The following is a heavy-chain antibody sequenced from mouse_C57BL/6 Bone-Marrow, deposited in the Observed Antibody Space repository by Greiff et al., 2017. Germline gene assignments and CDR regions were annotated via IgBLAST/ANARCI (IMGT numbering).Heavy chain of an antibody. D-gene: IGHD1-1*01. CDR2: IDPETGGT. CDR1: GYTFTDYE. V-gene: IGHV1-15*01. J-gene: IGHJ3*01. CDR3: TRRTIYGSSYSFAY. Sequence: VKLMESGAELVRPGASVTLSCKASGYTFTDYEMHWVKQTPVHGLEWIGAIDPETGGTAYNQKFKGKAILTADKSSSTAYMELRSLTSEDSAVYYCTRRTIYGSSYSFAYWGQGTLVTVSA.